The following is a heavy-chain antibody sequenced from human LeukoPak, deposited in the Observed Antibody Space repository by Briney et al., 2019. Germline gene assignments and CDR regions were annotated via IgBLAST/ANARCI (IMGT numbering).Heavy chain of an antibody. D-gene: IGHD1-1*01. V-gene: IGHV1-46*01. CDR1: GYTFTSYY. CDR2: INPSGGST. CDR3: ARGTTDDY. Sequence: ASVKVSCKASGYTFTSYYIDWVRQAPGQGLEWMGVINPSGGSTRYAQKFQGRVTMTGDPSPRTVYMELSSLTSDDTAVYYCARGTTDDYWGQGTPVTVSS. J-gene: IGHJ4*02.